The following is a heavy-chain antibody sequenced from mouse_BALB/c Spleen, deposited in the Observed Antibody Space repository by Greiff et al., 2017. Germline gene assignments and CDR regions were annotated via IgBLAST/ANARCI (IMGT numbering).Heavy chain of an antibody. CDR3: ARRELGPYYYAMDY. CDR2: INSNGGST. V-gene: IGHV5-6-3*01. Sequence: EVKLVESGGGLVQPGGSLKLSCAASGFTFSSYGMSWVRQTPDKRLELVATINSNGGSTYYPDSVKGRFTISRDNAKNTLYLQMSSLKSEDTAMYNCARRELGPYYYAMDYWGQGTSVTVSS. J-gene: IGHJ4*01. CDR1: GFTFSSYG. D-gene: IGHD4-1*01.